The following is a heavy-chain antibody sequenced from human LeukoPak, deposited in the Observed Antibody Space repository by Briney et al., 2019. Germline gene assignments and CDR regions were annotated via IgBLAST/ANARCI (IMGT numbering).Heavy chain of an antibody. CDR3: AKGPGGYSSGWYFDY. Sequence: QPGGSLRLSCAASGFTFSSYGMHWVRQAPGKGLEWVAFIRYDGSNKYYADSVKGRFTISRDSSKNTLYLQMNSLRAEDTAVYYCAKGPGGYSSGWYFDYWGQGTLVTVSS. J-gene: IGHJ4*02. V-gene: IGHV3-30*02. CDR1: GFTFSSYG. CDR2: IRYDGSNK. D-gene: IGHD6-19*01.